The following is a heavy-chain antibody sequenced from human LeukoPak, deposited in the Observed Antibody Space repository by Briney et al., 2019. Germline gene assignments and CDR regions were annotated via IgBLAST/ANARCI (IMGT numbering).Heavy chain of an antibody. V-gene: IGHV4-4*02. D-gene: IGHD6-19*01. CDR3: ARRPAAVAAKGAFDI. CDR2: IYHSGST. Sequence: SETLSLTCAVSGGSISSSNWWSWVRQPPGKGLEWIGEIYHSGSTNYNPSLKSRVTISVDKSKNQFSLKLSSVTAADTAVHYCARRPAAVAAKGAFDIWGQGTMVTVSS. CDR1: GGSISSSNW. J-gene: IGHJ3*02.